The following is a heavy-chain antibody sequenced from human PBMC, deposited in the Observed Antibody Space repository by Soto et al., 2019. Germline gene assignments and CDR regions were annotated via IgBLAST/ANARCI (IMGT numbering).Heavy chain of an antibody. Sequence: QVQLQESGPGLVKPSETLSLTCTASGGSISSYYWRWIRQPPGKRLEWIGYIYYSGSTFYNPSLKSRVTISVDTSKNQFSLKLSSVTAADTAVYYCARDAPSSSYFDYWGQGTLVTVSS. CDR2: IYYSGST. J-gene: IGHJ4*02. CDR1: GGSISSYY. V-gene: IGHV4-59*01. D-gene: IGHD2-2*01. CDR3: ARDAPSSSYFDY.